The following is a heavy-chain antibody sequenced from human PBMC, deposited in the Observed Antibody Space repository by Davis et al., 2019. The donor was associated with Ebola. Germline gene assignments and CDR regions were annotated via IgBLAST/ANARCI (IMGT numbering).Heavy chain of an antibody. Sequence: SETLSLTCTVSGGSISGYYWSWIRQPPGKGLEFIGYIYYSGRTNYNPSLKSRVTISVDTSKNQFSLKLSSVTAADTAVYYCARGHTITAVSNWFDPWGQGTLVTVSS. D-gene: IGHD6-6*01. CDR1: GGSISGYY. CDR3: ARGHTITAVSNWFDP. V-gene: IGHV4-59*01. J-gene: IGHJ5*02. CDR2: IYYSGRT.